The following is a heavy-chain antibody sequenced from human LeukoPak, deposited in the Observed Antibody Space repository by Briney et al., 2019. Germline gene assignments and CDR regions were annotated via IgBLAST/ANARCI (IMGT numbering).Heavy chain of an antibody. D-gene: IGHD6-6*01. CDR1: GYTFTSYD. CDR3: ARGKRGSLAARRSPEYFQH. J-gene: IGHJ1*01. Sequence: ASVKVSCKASGYTFTSYDINWVRQATGQGLEWMGWMNPNSGNTGYAQKFQGRVTMTRYTSISTAYMELSSLRSEDTAVYYCARGKRGSLAARRSPEYFQHWGQGTLVTVSS. CDR2: MNPNSGNT. V-gene: IGHV1-8*01.